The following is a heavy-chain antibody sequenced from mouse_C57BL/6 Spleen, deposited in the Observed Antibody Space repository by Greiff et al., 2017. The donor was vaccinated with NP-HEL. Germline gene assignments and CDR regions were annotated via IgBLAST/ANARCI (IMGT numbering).Heavy chain of an antibody. CDR1: GYSITSGYY. D-gene: IGHD4-1*01. Sequence: EVKLVESGPGLVKPSQSLSLTCSVTGYSITSGYYWNWIRQFPGNKLEWMGYISYDGSNNYNPSLKNRISITRDTSKNQFFLKLNSVTTEDTATYYCARGDNWDICWFAYWGQGTLVTVSA. J-gene: IGHJ3*01. CDR2: ISYDGSN. V-gene: IGHV3-6*01. CDR3: ARGDNWDICWFAY.